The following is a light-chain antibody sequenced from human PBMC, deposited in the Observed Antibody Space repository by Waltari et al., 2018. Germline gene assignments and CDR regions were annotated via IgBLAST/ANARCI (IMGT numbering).Light chain of an antibody. CDR1: ESVRTN. CDR3: QQYNKWPPWT. Sequence: EVVMTQSPATLSVSPGEGATVSCRASESVRTNVPWYQQTPGQAPSLIIYDASTRATGIPDRFSGSGSGTEFILSISSLQSEDFAIYYCQQYNKWPPWTFGQGTKVEIK. J-gene: IGKJ1*01. CDR2: DAS. V-gene: IGKV3D-15*01.